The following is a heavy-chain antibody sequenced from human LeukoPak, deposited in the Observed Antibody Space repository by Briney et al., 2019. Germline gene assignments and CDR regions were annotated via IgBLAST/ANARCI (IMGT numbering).Heavy chain of an antibody. Sequence: GGSLRLSCAASGFTFSSYSMNWVRQAPGKGLEWVSYISSSGTTIYYADSVKGRFTISRDNAKNSLYLQMNSLSAEDTAVYFCARDYYDSSGYYFSSYWGQGTLVTVSS. D-gene: IGHD3-22*01. CDR3: ARDYYDSSGYYFSSY. V-gene: IGHV3-48*01. CDR1: GFTFSSYS. J-gene: IGHJ4*02. CDR2: ISSSGTTI.